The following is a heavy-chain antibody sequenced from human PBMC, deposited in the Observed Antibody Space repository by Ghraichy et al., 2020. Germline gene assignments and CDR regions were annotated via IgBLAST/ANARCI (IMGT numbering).Heavy chain of an antibody. Sequence: GGSLRLSCAASGFTFGSYVMRWVRQAPGKGLEWVSSLTGSGENTYYADSVKGRFTISRDNAKNMLYLQMNGLRAEDTAVYYCAKGGPRGVYYFDWWGQGTLLTVSS. D-gene: IGHD3-10*01. CDR1: GFTFGSYV. CDR2: LTGSGENT. J-gene: IGHJ4*02. CDR3: AKGGPRGVYYFDW. V-gene: IGHV3-23*01.